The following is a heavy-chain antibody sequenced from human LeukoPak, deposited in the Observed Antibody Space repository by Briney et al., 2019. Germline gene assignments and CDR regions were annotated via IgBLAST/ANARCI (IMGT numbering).Heavy chain of an antibody. CDR1: GFTFSSYS. D-gene: IGHD3-10*01. V-gene: IGHV3-21*01. CDR3: ARDFYYGSGSYYNDY. Sequence: KPGGSLRLSCAVSGFTFSSYSMNWVRQAPGKGLEWVSSISSSSSYIYYADSVKGRFTISRDNAKNSLYLQMNSLRAEDTAVYYCARDFYYGSGSYYNDYWGQGTLVTVSS. CDR2: ISSSSSYI. J-gene: IGHJ4*02.